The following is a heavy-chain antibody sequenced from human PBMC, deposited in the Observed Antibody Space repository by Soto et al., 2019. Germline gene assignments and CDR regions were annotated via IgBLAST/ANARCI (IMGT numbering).Heavy chain of an antibody. D-gene: IGHD5-12*01. CDR3: ARVKATLYRHYYFDY. J-gene: IGHJ4*02. CDR1: GGTINSGDYF. Sequence: SETLSLTCSVSGGTINSGDYFWSWIRQPPGKGLEWIGSIFYTGSTYYSPSLRSRASMSMDTSKSLFSLRLRSLTAADTAVYFCARVKATLYRHYYFDYWGQGTPVTVSS. CDR2: IFYTGST. V-gene: IGHV4-30-4*01.